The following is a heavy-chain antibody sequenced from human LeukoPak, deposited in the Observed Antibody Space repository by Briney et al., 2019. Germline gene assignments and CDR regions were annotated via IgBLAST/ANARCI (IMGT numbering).Heavy chain of an antibody. CDR1: GFTFSSYW. CDR3: ARANCYGSGRAAFDI. CDR2: INSDGSST. Sequence: GGSLRLSCSPSGFTFSSYWMHWVRQAPGKGLVWVSRINSDGSSTSYADSVKGRFTISRDNAKNTLYLQMNSLRAEDTAVYYCARANCYGSGRAAFDIWGQGTMVTVSS. J-gene: IGHJ3*02. V-gene: IGHV3-74*01. D-gene: IGHD3-10*01.